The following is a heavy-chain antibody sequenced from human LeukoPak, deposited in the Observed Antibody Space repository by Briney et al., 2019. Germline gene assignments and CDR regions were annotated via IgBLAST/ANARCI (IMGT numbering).Heavy chain of an antibody. CDR1: GYTFTGYY. CDR3: ARTVCSSTSCYYGPLAGFDY. CDR2: INPNSGGT. V-gene: IGHV1-2*02. J-gene: IGHJ4*02. Sequence: ASVKVSCKASGYTFTGYYMHWVRQAPGQGLEWRGWINPNSGGTDYAQKFQGRVTMTRDTSISTAYMELSRLRSDDTAVYYCARTVCSSTSCYYGPLAGFDYWGQGTLVTVSS. D-gene: IGHD2-2*01.